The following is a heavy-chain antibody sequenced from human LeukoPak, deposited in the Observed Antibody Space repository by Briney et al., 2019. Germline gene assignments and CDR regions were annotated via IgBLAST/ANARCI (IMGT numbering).Heavy chain of an antibody. D-gene: IGHD1-26*01. CDR1: GYTFTSYY. J-gene: IGHJ5*01. V-gene: IGHV1-46*01. Sequence: ASVKVSCKASGYTFTSYYMHWVRQAPGQGLEWMGRINPSGGSTSYAQKFHGRVTMTRDMSTSTVYMELSSLRSEDTAVYYCARASGSYWWFDSWGQGTLVTVSS. CDR3: ARASGSYWWFDS. CDR2: INPSGGST.